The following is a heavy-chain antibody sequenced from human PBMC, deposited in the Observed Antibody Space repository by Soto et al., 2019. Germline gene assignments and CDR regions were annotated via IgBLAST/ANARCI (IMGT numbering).Heavy chain of an antibody. Sequence: TLSLTCTVSGGSXSTYYWSWIRQPPGKGLEWIGYIYYSGSTNNNPSLKSRVTISLHTSKDQLSLKLSSVTAADTVVYYCARGYDYSNHVPLDVWGKGTTVTVSS. CDR1: GGSXSTYY. J-gene: IGHJ6*04. V-gene: IGHV4-59*01. CDR3: ARGYDYSNHVPLDV. D-gene: IGHD4-4*01. CDR2: IYYSGST.